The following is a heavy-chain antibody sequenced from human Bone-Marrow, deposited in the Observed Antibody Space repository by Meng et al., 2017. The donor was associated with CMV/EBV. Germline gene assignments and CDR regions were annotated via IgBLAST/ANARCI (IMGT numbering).Heavy chain of an antibody. CDR1: GSTFARYG. J-gene: IGHJ6*01. V-gene: IGHV1-18*01. CDR3: ARDQGSSSATYGMDV. D-gene: IGHD6-6*01. Sequence: ASVKVSCKASGSTFARYGISWVRQAPGQGLEWMGRISIYSGEADYVQKFQGRVTMTTDTSTSTAYMELRSLRSDDTAVYYCARDQGSSSATYGMDVWGQGTTVPVSS. CDR2: ISIYSGEA.